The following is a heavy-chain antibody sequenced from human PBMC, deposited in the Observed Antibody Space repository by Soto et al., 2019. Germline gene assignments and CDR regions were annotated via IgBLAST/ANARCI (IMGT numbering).Heavy chain of an antibody. CDR2: ISGSGGST. CDR1: GFMFSSYA. V-gene: IGHV3-23*01. J-gene: IGHJ4*02. Sequence: PVGSLGLSCAVSGFMFSSYAMTWVRQAPGKGLEWVSSISGSGGSTYYSDSVRGRFTISRDNSKKMLYLEMNSLKGDDTAVYYCAKDGSWGDHYYFDNWGQGTLVTVSS. CDR3: AKDGSWGDHYYFDN. D-gene: IGHD2-21*02.